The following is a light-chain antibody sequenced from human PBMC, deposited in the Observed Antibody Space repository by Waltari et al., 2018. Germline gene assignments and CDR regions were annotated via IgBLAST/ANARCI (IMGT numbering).Light chain of an antibody. J-gene: IGKJ4*01. CDR3: EQYDGSVLT. CDR1: QAIGHNF. CDR2: GAS. Sequence: IVLTQSPDTLSLSPGERATLSCRASQAIGHNFLVWYQQKPGQAPRLLIHGASRRATRVPDRFSGSGSGTDFALTISRLEVEDFAVYYCEQYDGSVLTFGGGTKLEIK. V-gene: IGKV3-20*01.